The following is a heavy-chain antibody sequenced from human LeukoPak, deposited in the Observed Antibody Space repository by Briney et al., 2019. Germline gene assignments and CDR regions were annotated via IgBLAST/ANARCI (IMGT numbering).Heavy chain of an antibody. Sequence: GALVKVCCKASGSTFTSYGISCGGQSPGQRVEGMGGISASNGNANSAQKLKGRVTMTTDTSTSTAYMELRSLRSDDTAVYYCARSTDSPIAAAGPNDYYSMDVSGKGTTVTASS. V-gene: IGHV1-18*01. CDR2: ISASNGNA. CDR1: GSTFTSYG. CDR3: ARSTDSPIAAAGPNDYYSMDV. J-gene: IGHJ6*03. D-gene: IGHD6-13*01.